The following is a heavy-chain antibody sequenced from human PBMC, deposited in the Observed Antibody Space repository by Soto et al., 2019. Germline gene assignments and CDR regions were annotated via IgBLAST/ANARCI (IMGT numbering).Heavy chain of an antibody. J-gene: IGHJ3*02. V-gene: IGHV3-74*01. CDR3: KRGGYMDAFYM. Sequence: EVQLVESGGGLVQPGGSLRLSCAASGFTFSSYWMHWVRQAPGKGLVWVSRVNNDGSGTIYADSVKGRFTIPRDNPKNTVNLEMESLRGGDTALYFWKRGGYMDAFYMLGQGKIVTVSS. CDR1: GFTFSSYW. CDR2: VNNDGSGT. D-gene: IGHD6-13*01.